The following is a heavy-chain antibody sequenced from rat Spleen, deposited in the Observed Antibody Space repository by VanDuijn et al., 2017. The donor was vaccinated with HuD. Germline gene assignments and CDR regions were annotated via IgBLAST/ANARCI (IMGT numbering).Heavy chain of an antibody. D-gene: IGHD1-2*01. CDR1: GFTFSDYA. CDR3: TRNAVAAIPYYFDY. V-gene: IGHV5-19*01. Sequence: EVQLVESGGGLVQPGRSLKLSCAASGFTFSDYAMNWIRQAPTKGLEWVATISPNDGNSYLRDSVKGRFTISRDIAKNTLYLQMNSLRSEDTATYYCTRNAVAAIPYYFDYWGQGVMVTVSS. J-gene: IGHJ2*01. CDR2: ISPNDGNS.